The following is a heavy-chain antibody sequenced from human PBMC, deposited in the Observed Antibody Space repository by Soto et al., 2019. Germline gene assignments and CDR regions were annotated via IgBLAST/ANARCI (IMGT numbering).Heavy chain of an antibody. CDR2: ISSSSSYI. CDR3: AFAGSGSYSKVPDAFDI. J-gene: IGHJ3*02. Sequence: EVQLVESGGGLVKPGGSLRLSCAASGFTFSSYSMNWVRQAPGKGLEWVSSISSSSSYIYYADSVKGRFTISRDNAKNSLDLQMNSLRAEDTAVYYCAFAGSGSYSKVPDAFDIWGQGTMVTVSS. D-gene: IGHD3-10*01. V-gene: IGHV3-21*01. CDR1: GFTFSSYS.